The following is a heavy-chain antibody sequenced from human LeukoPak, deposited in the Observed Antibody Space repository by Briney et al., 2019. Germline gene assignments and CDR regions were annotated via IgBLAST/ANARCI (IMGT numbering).Heavy chain of an antibody. CDR1: GFRFSDYA. CDR2: IRSNPYGGTT. CDR3: TRGLLPGY. V-gene: IGHV3-49*04. Sequence: GGSLRLSCAASGFRFSDYAMSWVRQAPGKGLEWVGFIRSNPYGGTTEYAASVKGRFTISRDDSKSIAYLQMNSLKTADTAVYYCTRGLLPGYWGQGTLVTVSS. J-gene: IGHJ4*02. D-gene: IGHD2/OR15-2a*01.